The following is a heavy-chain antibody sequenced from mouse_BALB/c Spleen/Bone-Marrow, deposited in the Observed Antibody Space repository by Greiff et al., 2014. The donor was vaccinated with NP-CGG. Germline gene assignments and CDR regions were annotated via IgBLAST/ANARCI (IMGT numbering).Heavy chain of an antibody. CDR1: GYTFTSYV. V-gene: IGHV1-14*01. CDR2: ISPYNDGT. Sequence: VQLQQSGPELVKPGASVKMSCKASGYTFTSYVMHWVKQKPGQGLEWIGYISPYNDGTKYNEKFKGKATLTSDKSSSTAYMELSSLTSEDSAVYYCARGITTVVPYAMDYWGQGTSVTVSS. CDR3: ARGITTVVPYAMDY. J-gene: IGHJ4*01. D-gene: IGHD1-1*01.